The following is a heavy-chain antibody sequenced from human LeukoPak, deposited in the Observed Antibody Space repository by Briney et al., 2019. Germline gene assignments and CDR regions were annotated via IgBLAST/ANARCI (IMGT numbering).Heavy chain of an antibody. D-gene: IGHD5-18*01. Sequence: GASVKVSCKASGYTFTGYCMHWVRQAPGQGLEWMGWINPNSGGTNYTQKFQGRVTMTRDTSISTAYMELSRLRSDDTAVYYCTRLDTAMVLYSFDYWGQGTLVTVSS. J-gene: IGHJ4*02. CDR2: INPNSGGT. V-gene: IGHV1-2*02. CDR3: TRLDTAMVLYSFDY. CDR1: GYTFTGYC.